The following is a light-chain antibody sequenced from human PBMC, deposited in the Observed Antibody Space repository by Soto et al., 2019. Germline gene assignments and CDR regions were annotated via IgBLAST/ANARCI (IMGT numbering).Light chain of an antibody. CDR1: SSNIGSNT. V-gene: IGLV1-44*01. CDR2: SNN. Sequence: HSVLSQPPSASVTIGQRVTISCSRSSSNIGSNTVNWYQQLPGTAPKLLIYSNNQRPSGVPDRFSGSKSGTSASLAISGLQSEDEADYYCAAWDDSLNGYVFGTGTKVTVL. CDR3: AAWDDSLNGYV. J-gene: IGLJ1*01.